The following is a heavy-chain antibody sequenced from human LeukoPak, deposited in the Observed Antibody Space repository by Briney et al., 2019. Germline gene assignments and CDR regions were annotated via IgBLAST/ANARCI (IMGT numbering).Heavy chain of an antibody. CDR2: IWDDGSNE. Sequence: GRSLRLSCAASGFTFSNYGMHWVRQAPGKGLEWVAVIWDDGSNEYYADSVKGRFTISRDNSRNTLSLQMDSLRAEDTAIYYCAKGFCTSTGCSAGYWGQGTLVTVSS. V-gene: IGHV3-33*06. CDR1: GFTFSNYG. CDR3: AKGFCTSTGCSAGY. D-gene: IGHD2-2*01. J-gene: IGHJ4*02.